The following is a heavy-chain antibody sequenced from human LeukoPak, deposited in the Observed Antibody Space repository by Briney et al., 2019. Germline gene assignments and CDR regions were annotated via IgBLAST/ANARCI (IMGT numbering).Heavy chain of an antibody. Sequence: GGSLRLSCAASGFTFSSYSMNWVRQAPGKGLEWVSSITSSSSYVFYADSVKGRFTISRDNAKNSLYLQMNSLRAEDTAVYYCARYYYDSSGYFAGFDYWGQGTLVTVSS. CDR1: GFTFSSYS. D-gene: IGHD3-22*01. CDR3: ARYYYDSSGYFAGFDY. CDR2: ITSSSSYV. J-gene: IGHJ4*02. V-gene: IGHV3-21*01.